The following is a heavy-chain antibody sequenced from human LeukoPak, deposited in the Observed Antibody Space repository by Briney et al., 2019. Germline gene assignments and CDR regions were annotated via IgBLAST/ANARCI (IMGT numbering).Heavy chain of an antibody. V-gene: IGHV1-8*01. J-gene: IGHJ4*02. D-gene: IGHD3-10*01. CDR1: GYIFINSD. CDR3: VREPVRGLTLDQFDY. CDR2: MNPNNGNT. Sequence: ASVKVSCEPSGYIFINSDINWVRQATGQGLEWMGRMNPNNGNTDYAQKFQGRVTMTRSTSTATAYLELSSLSSDDTAIYYCVREPVRGLTLDQFDYWGQGTLVTVSS.